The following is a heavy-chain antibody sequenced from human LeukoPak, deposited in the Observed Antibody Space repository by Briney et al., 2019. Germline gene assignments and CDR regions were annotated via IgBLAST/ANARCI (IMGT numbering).Heavy chain of an antibody. J-gene: IGHJ4*02. Sequence: ASVKVSCKASGYTFTGYYIHWVRQAPGQGLEWMGWINPNSGATNYAQKFQGRVTMTGDTSISTAYMELRSLRSDDTAVYYCARDTHSGYVQYYFDYWGQGTLVTVSS. D-gene: IGHD5-12*01. V-gene: IGHV1-2*02. CDR1: GYTFTGYY. CDR2: INPNSGAT. CDR3: ARDTHSGYVQYYFDY.